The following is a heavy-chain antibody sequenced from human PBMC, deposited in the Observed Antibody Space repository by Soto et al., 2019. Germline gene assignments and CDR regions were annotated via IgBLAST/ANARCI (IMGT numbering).Heavy chain of an antibody. CDR3: AKGHEGDTGFGDAFDI. Sequence: PGESLKISCKCSGYSFTSYWIGWVRQMPGKGLEWMGIIYPGDSDTRYSPSFQGQVTISADKSISTAYLQMNSLRAEDTAVYYCAKGHEGDTGFGDAFDIWGQGTMVTVSS. CDR2: IYPGDSDT. V-gene: IGHV5-51*01. CDR1: GYSFTSYW. J-gene: IGHJ3*02. D-gene: IGHD2-21*02.